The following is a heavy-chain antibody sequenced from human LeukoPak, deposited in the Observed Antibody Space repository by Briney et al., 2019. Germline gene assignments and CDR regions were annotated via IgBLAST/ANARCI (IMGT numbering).Heavy chain of an antibody. Sequence: SETLSLTXTVSGGSISGSYWSWIRQPPGKGLEWIAYMYNSGSTNYNPSLKSRVTISIDTSKNQFSLKLSSLTAADTAIYYCARGIESYGDYGYWGQGILVTVSS. D-gene: IGHD4-17*01. CDR2: MYNSGST. CDR1: GGSISGSY. V-gene: IGHV4-59*01. CDR3: ARGIESYGDYGY. J-gene: IGHJ4*02.